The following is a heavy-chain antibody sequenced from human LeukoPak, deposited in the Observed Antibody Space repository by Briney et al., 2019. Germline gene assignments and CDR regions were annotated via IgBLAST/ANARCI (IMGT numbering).Heavy chain of an antibody. CDR3: ARRRRYSSGWYAKYFDY. D-gene: IGHD6-19*01. Sequence: SETLSLTCTVSGGSISSNGYYWAWFRQPPGKGLEWIGSIYYSGGTYYNPSLKSRVTISIDTSKNQFSLKLSSVTAADTAVYYCARRRRYSSGWYAKYFDYWGQGTLVTVSS. CDR1: GGSISSNGYY. J-gene: IGHJ4*02. CDR2: IYYSGGT. V-gene: IGHV4-39*07.